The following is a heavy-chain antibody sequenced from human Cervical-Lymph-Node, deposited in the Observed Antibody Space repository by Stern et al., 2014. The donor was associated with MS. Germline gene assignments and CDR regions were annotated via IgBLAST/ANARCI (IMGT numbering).Heavy chain of an antibody. CDR1: GFTFSSNA. J-gene: IGHJ2*01. D-gene: IGHD7-27*01. Sequence: QLVQSGGDLVQPGGSLRLSCVASGFTFSSNAMTWVRQAPGKGLDWVTSISGSGVKTYYADSVKGRFTISRDNSKSALFLQMNGLRVDDTAVYYCTLGNLWGRGTLVTVSS. V-gene: IGHV3-23*04. CDR3: TLGNL. CDR2: ISGSGVKT.